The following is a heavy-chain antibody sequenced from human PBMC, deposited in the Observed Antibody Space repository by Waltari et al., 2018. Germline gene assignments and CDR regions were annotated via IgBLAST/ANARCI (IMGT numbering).Heavy chain of an antibody. CDR1: GSTFTDFY. J-gene: IGHJ5*02. D-gene: IGHD6-19*01. Sequence: QVQLLQSGAEVRKPGASVRVSCKAYGSTFTDFYIHWLRQAPGQGPEWMGQINPNTGATTYAQKFLGRVTLSTDTSISTAYMELSGLRSDDSAVYYCARDGISVAGPWNWFDPWGQGTLVTVSS. CDR2: INPNTGAT. CDR3: ARDGISVAGPWNWFDP. V-gene: IGHV1-2*06.